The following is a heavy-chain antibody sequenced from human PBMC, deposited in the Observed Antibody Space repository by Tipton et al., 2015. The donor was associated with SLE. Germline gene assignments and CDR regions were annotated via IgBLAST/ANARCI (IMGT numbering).Heavy chain of an antibody. J-gene: IGHJ5*02. D-gene: IGHD2-2*01. V-gene: IGHV4-61*02. CDR1: GGSISSGSYY. Sequence: TLSLTCTVSGGSISSGSYYWSWIRQPAGKGLEWIGRIYTSGSTNYNPSLKSRVTISVDTSKNQFSLKLSSVTAADTAVYYCASDLVDPWFDPWGQGTLVTVSS. CDR2: IYTSGST. CDR3: ASDLVDPWFDP.